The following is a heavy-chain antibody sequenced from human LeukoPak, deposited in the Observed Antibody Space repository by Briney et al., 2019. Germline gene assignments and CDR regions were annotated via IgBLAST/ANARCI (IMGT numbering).Heavy chain of an antibody. D-gene: IGHD6-6*01. CDR2: LNSDGTTT. CDR1: GFTFSSYW. V-gene: IGHV3-74*01. Sequence: PGRTLRLSCAASGFTFSSYWMHWVRQAPGKGLVWVSRLNSDGTTTRYADSVKGRFTISRDNSKNTLYLQMNSLRAEDTAVYYCARDYSSSWLRFFDYWGQGTLVTVSS. J-gene: IGHJ4*02. CDR3: ARDYSSSWLRFFDY.